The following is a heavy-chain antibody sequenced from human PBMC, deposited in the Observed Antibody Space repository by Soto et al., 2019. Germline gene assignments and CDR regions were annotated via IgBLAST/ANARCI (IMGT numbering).Heavy chain of an antibody. CDR2: ISAYNGNT. CDR1: GYTFTSYG. Sequence: ASVKVSCKASGYTFTSYGISWVRQAPGQGLEWMGWISAYNGNTNYAQKLQGRVTMTTDTSTSTAYMELRSLRSDDTAVYYCARGGDIVLMVYAMGDPFDYWGQGTLVTVSS. D-gene: IGHD2-8*01. V-gene: IGHV1-18*01. J-gene: IGHJ4*02. CDR3: ARGGDIVLMVYAMGDPFDY.